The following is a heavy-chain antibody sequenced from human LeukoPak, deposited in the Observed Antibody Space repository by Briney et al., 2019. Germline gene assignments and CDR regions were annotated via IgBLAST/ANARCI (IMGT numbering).Heavy chain of an antibody. CDR3: VRGGLSH. V-gene: IGHV3-74*01. CDR2: INTDGSNT. Sequence: PGGSLRLSCAASGFTFSTYWMHWVRQAPGKGLVWVSRINTDGSNTRYADSVMGRFTISRDNAKNTLYLQMNSLRAEDTAVCYCVRGGLSHWGQETLVTVSS. D-gene: IGHD3-10*01. J-gene: IGHJ4*02. CDR1: GFTFSTYW.